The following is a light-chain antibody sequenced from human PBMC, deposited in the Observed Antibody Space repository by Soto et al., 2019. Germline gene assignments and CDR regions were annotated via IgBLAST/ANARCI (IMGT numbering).Light chain of an antibody. V-gene: IGKV3-20*01. CDR1: QSISSNY. CDR3: QQYSSSPPEFT. J-gene: IGKJ3*01. CDR2: GAS. Sequence: EIVLTQSPGNLSLSPGERATLSCRASQSISSNYLAWYQQRPGQAPRLLIFGASYRATGIPDRFSGSGSGTDFTRTISRLEPEDFAVYYCQQYSSSPPEFTFGPGTRGDSK.